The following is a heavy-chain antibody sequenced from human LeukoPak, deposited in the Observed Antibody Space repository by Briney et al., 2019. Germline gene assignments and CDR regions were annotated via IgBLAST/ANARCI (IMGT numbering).Heavy chain of an antibody. V-gene: IGHV4-38-2*01. CDR3: ARQKRWLQRGEYFQH. J-gene: IGHJ1*01. CDR1: GYSISSGYY. Sequence: KPSETLSLTCAVSGYSISSGYYWGWIRQPPGKGLEWIGSIYHSGSTYYNPSLKSRVTISVDTSKNQFSLKLSSVTAADTAVYYCARQKRWLQRGEYFQHWGQGTPVTVSS. D-gene: IGHD5-24*01. CDR2: IYHSGST.